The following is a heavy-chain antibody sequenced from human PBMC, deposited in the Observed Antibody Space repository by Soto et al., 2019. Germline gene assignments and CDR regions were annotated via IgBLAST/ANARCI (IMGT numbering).Heavy chain of an antibody. CDR2: INPSGAST. J-gene: IGHJ4*02. V-gene: IGHV1-46*01. D-gene: IGHD2-15*01. Sequence: ASVKVSCKASGYTFTSYYIHWVRQAPGQGREWMGIINPSGASTAYTQKFQDRVTLTRDTSTSTVYMQLSSLKSEDAAVYYCARASGGYCSGGRCYFDYWGQGALVTVPQ. CDR1: GYTFTSYY. CDR3: ARASGGYCSGGRCYFDY.